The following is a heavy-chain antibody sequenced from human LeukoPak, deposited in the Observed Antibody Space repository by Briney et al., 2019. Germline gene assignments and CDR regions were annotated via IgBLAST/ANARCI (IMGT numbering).Heavy chain of an antibody. J-gene: IGHJ4*02. V-gene: IGHV1-46*01. CDR3: ARDQEGFDY. CDR1: GYNFIAYY. CDR2: IYPRDGST. Sequence: ASVKVSCKASGYNFIAYYIHWVRQAPGQGLEWMGMIYPRDGSTSYAQKFQGRVTVTRDTSTSTVHMELSGLRSEDTAVYYCARDQEGFDYWGQGTLVTVSS.